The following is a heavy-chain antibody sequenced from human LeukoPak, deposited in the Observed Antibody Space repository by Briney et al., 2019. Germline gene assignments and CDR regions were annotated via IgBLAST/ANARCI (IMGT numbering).Heavy chain of an antibody. V-gene: IGHV4-59*01. CDR3: AKGGSSWAPGGAYYYYYGMDV. J-gene: IGHJ6*02. D-gene: IGHD6-13*01. CDR2: IYYSGST. Sequence: SETLSLTCTVSGGSISSYYWSWIRQPPGKGLEWIGYIYYSGSTNYNPSLKSRVTISVDTSKNQFSLKLSSVTAAGTAVYYCAKGGSSWAPGGAYYYYYGMDVWGQGTTVTVSS. CDR1: GGSISSYY.